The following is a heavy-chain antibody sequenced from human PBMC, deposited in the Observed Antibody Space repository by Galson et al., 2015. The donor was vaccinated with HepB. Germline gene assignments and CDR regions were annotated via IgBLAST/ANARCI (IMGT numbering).Heavy chain of an antibody. D-gene: IGHD2-2*01. V-gene: IGHV3-64D*06. J-gene: IGHJ4*02. CDR2: ISSNGGST. CDR1: GFTFSSYA. Sequence: SLRLSCAASGFTFSSYAMHWVRQAPGKGLEYVSAISSNGGSTYYADSVKGRFTISRDNSKNTLYLQMSSLRAEDTAVYYCVKDGIVVVPAAIGRLLDYWGQGTLVTVSS. CDR3: VKDGIVVVPAAIGRLLDY.